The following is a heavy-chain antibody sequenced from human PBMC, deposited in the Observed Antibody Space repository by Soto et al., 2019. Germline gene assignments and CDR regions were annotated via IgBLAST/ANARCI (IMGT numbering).Heavy chain of an antibody. J-gene: IGHJ4*02. V-gene: IGHV3-23*01. CDR2: ISPSASDT. CDR3: AKGGYTFAYE. D-gene: IGHD5-18*01. CDR1: GVSFSTSS. Sequence: GGSLRLACAASGVSFSTSSMAWVRQPPGKGLEWVSAISPSASDTLYADSVKGRFTISRDNSQNTLFLQMTSLRADDTAVYYCAKGGYTFAYEWGQGALVTVSS.